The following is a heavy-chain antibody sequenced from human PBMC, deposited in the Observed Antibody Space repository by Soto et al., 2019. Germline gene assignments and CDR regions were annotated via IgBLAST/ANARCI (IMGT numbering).Heavy chain of an antibody. J-gene: IGHJ6*02. V-gene: IGHV1-69*01. CDR2: IIPIFGTA. Sequence: QVQLLQSGAEVKKPGSSVKVSCKASGGTFSSYAISWVRQAPGQGLEWMGWIIPIFGTANYAQKFQGRVTITADESTSTAYMELSSLRCEETAVYYCASSYAGGTDYGMEVWGQGTTVTVSS. CDR1: GGTFSSYA. CDR3: ASSYAGGTDYGMEV. D-gene: IGHD1-1*01.